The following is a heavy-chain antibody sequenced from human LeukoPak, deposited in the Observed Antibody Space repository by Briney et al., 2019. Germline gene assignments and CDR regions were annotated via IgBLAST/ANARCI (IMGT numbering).Heavy chain of an antibody. CDR3: ARRGYCSSTSCYKEDNFDY. Sequence: PGASVKVSCKASGYTFTGYYMHWVRQAPGQGLEWMGWINPNSGGTNYAQKFQGRVTMTRDTSISTAYMELSRLRSDDTAVYYCARRGYCSSTSCYKEDNFDYWGQGTLVTVSS. CDR2: INPNSGGT. CDR1: GYTFTGYY. J-gene: IGHJ4*02. D-gene: IGHD2-2*01. V-gene: IGHV1-2*02.